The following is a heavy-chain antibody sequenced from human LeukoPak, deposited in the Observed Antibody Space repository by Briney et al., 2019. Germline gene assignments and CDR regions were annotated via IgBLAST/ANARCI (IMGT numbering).Heavy chain of an antibody. J-gene: IGHJ4*02. CDR3: ARGGKIWLHFDY. D-gene: IGHD5-18*01. Sequence: SETLSLTCTVSGGSISSGGYYWSWIRQHPGKGLEWIGYVYYSGSTYYNPSLKSRVTISVDTSKNQFSLKLSSVTAADTAVYYCARGGKIWLHFDYWGQGTLVTVSS. V-gene: IGHV4-31*03. CDR2: VYYSGST. CDR1: GGSISSGGYY.